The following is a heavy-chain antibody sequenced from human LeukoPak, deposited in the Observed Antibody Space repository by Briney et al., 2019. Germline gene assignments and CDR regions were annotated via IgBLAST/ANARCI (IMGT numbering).Heavy chain of an antibody. D-gene: IGHD6-6*01. CDR2: INIDGSTT. Sequence: GGSLRLSCAASGFTISSYWMHWVRQAPGKGLVWVSRINIDGSTTTFADSVKGRFTISRDNAKNALYLQMNSLRAEDTAVYYCTRDYSSSSGRAFDIWGQGTMVTVSS. V-gene: IGHV3-74*01. CDR3: TRDYSSSSGRAFDI. J-gene: IGHJ3*02. CDR1: GFTISSYW.